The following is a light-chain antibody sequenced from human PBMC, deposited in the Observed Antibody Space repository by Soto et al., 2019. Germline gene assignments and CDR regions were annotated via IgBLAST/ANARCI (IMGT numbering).Light chain of an antibody. Sequence: MVIRKSPATVSVSLGERATLSCRASQSIHTRLAWYQQKPGQAPGLLIYGASTRAAGIPERFRGSGSGTEFTLTINSLQSDDFAVYYCQQYSDWPPWTFGQGTKVDIK. CDR1: QSIHTR. V-gene: IGKV3-15*01. CDR2: GAS. J-gene: IGKJ1*01. CDR3: QQYSDWPPWT.